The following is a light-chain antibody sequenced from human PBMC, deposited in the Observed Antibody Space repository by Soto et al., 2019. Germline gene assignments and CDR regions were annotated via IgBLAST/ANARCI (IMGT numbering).Light chain of an antibody. CDR1: QSVSNY. CDR2: DAS. V-gene: IGKV3-11*01. Sequence: ENVLTQSPATLSFSPGERSTRSCRASQSVSNYVAWYQQKPGQAPRLLIYDASNRATGIPARFSGSGSGTDFTLTISSLEPEDFAVYYCQQRSNWLFGPGTKVDI. CDR3: QQRSNWL. J-gene: IGKJ3*01.